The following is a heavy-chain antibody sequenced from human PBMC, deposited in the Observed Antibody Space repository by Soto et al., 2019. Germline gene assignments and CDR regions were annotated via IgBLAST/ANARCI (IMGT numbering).Heavy chain of an antibody. CDR1: GYSFTSYW. Sequence: PVESLKISCKVSGYSFTSYWIGWVRQMPGKGLEWMGIIYPGDSDTRYSPSFQGQVTISADKSISTAYLQWSSLEASDTAIYYGAKIIARGWRDLFDIGGQGKRVTVSS. CDR3: AKIIARGWRDLFDI. J-gene: IGHJ3*02. V-gene: IGHV5-51*01. D-gene: IGHD6-19*01. CDR2: IYPGDSDT.